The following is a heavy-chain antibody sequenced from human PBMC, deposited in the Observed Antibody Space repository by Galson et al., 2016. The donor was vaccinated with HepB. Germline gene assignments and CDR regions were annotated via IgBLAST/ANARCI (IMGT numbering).Heavy chain of an antibody. Sequence: SLRLSCAASGFTFSSYSMNWVRQAPGKGLEWVSFISSSSSYIYYADSVKGRFTISRDNAKNSLYLQMNSLRAEDTAVYYCARTAHYYYYYMDVWGKGATVTVSS. V-gene: IGHV3-21*01. J-gene: IGHJ6*03. CDR2: ISSSSSYI. CDR1: GFTFSSYS. CDR3: ARTAHYYYYYMDV.